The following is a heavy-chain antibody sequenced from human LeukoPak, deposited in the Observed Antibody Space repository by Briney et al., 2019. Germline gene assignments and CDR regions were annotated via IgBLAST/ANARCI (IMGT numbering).Heavy chain of an antibody. CDR1: GGSISSYY. V-gene: IGHV4-4*07. J-gene: IGHJ2*01. CDR3: ARELVGATTHWYFDL. Sequence: SSETLSLTCTVSGGSISSYYWSWIRQPAGKGLEWIGRIYTSGSTNYNPSLKSRVTMSVDTSKNQFSLKLSSVTAADTAVYYCARELVGATTHWYFDLRGRGTLVTVSS. D-gene: IGHD1-26*01. CDR2: IYTSGST.